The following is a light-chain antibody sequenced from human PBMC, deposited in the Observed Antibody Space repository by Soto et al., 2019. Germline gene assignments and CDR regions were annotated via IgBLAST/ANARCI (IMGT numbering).Light chain of an antibody. CDR2: GAS. J-gene: IGKJ1*01. V-gene: IGKV3-20*01. CDR3: QQYGSSKT. Sequence: EIVLTQSPGTLSLSPGERATLSCRASQSVPTNYLAWYQQKPGQAPRLLIYGASSRATGIPDRFSGSGSGTDFTLTITRLEPEDFAVYSCQQYGSSKTFGQGTKVEIK. CDR1: QSVPTNY.